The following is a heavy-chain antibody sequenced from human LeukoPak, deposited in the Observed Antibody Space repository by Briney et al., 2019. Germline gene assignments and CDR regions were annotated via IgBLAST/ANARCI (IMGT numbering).Heavy chain of an antibody. D-gene: IGHD6-13*01. CDR1: GYSFTSYW. V-gene: IGHV1-18*04. Sequence: GESLKISCKGSGYSFTSYWIGWVRQAPGQGLEWMGWISAYNGNTNYAQKLQGRVTMTTDTSTSTAYMELRSLRSDDTAVYYCARSDSSSWYAFDIWGQGTMVTVSS. CDR3: ARSDSSSWYAFDI. CDR2: ISAYNGNT. J-gene: IGHJ3*02.